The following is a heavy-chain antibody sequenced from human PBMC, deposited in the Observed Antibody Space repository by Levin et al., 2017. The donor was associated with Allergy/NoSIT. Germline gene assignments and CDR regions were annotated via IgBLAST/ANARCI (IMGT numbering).Heavy chain of an antibody. J-gene: IGHJ4*02. D-gene: IGHD3-3*01. CDR3: ARQGPRVGVAATVLLEI. CDR1: GASISDSPYT. CDR2: IFRDGTS. V-gene: IGHV4-39*01. Sequence: PSETLSLTCTVSGASISDSPYTWGWVRQPPGKGLEWIGNIFRDGTSLYNPSLKSQVTVSVDTSQNQFSLKFNSVTAADTAIYFCARQGPRVGVAATVLLEIWGQGTLVTVSS.